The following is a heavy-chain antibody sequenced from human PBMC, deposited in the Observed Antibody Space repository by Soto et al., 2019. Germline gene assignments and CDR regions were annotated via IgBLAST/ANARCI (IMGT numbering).Heavy chain of an antibody. CDR2: ISGSGDST. CDR3: AKLRWGSDNWFDP. CDR1: GFTFSSYA. J-gene: IGHJ5*02. D-gene: IGHD3-10*01. Sequence: EVQLLESGGGLVQPGGSLRLSCAASGFTFSSYAMSWVRQTPGKGLEWVSAISGSGDSTYYADSVKGRFTISRDNSKTTLYLQMNSLRAEDTAVYYCAKLRWGSDNWFDPWGQGTLVIVSS. V-gene: IGHV3-23*01.